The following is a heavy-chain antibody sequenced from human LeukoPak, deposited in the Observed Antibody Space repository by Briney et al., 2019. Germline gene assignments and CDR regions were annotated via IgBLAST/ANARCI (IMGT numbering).Heavy chain of an antibody. Sequence: GGSLRLSCAASGFTFSSYGMHWVRQAPGKGLEWVAVISYDGSNKYYADSVKGRFTISRDNSKNTLYLQMNSLGAEDTAVYYCARDIHAFDIWGQGTMVTVSS. CDR3: ARDIHAFDI. J-gene: IGHJ3*02. CDR1: GFTFSSYG. D-gene: IGHD2-21*01. V-gene: IGHV3-30*03. CDR2: ISYDGSNK.